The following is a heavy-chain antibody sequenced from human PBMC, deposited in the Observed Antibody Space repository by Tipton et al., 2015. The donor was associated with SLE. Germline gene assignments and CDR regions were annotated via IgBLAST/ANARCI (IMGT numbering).Heavy chain of an antibody. Sequence: SLRLSCAVSGFTFNDYNVNWVRQVPGKGLEWVANMKQDGSERYSVESVKGRFTISRDNAKNSLYLQMNSLRVEDTAVYFCARTKHIVVIPSDSNFYLDFWGRGTLVTVSS. J-gene: IGHJ4*02. CDR2: MKQDGSER. CDR1: GFTFNDYN. CDR3: ARTKHIVVIPSDSNFYLDF. V-gene: IGHV3-7*01. D-gene: IGHD2-2*01.